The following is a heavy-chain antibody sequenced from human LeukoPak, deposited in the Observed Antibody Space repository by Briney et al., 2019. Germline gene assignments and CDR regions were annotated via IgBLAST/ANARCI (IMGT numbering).Heavy chain of an antibody. D-gene: IGHD6-19*01. CDR3: ASSTYLCSGWPYDY. CDR1: GFTFSSYA. J-gene: IGHJ4*02. V-gene: IGHV3-30-3*01. CDR2: ISYDGSNK. Sequence: GGSLRLSCAASGFTFSSYAMHWVRQAPGKGLEWVAVISYDGSNKYYADSVKGRFTISRDNSKNTLYLQMNSLRAEDTAVYYCASSTYLCSGWPYDYWGQGTLVTVSS.